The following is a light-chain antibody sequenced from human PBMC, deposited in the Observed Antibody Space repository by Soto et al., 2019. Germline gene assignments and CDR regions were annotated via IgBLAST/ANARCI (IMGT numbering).Light chain of an antibody. CDR3: SSYTSSSTQMV. CDR1: SSDVGGYNY. CDR2: DVS. V-gene: IGLV2-14*01. J-gene: IGLJ2*01. Sequence: QSALTQPASVSGSPGQLITISCTGTSSDVGGYNYVSWYQQHPGKAPKLMIYDVSNRPSGVSNRFSGSKSGNTASLTISGLQAEDEADYYCSSYTSSSTQMVFGGGTKLTVL.